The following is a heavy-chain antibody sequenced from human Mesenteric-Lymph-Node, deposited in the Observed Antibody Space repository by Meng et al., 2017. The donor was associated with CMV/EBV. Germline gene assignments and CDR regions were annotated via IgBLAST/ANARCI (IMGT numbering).Heavy chain of an antibody. Sequence: SFSGYYWSWLRQPSGKGLEWIGEINHSGSTNYNPSLKSRVTISVDTSKNQFSLKLSSVTAADTAVYYCARGPGYCSGGSCYSLYFQHWGQGTLVTVSS. V-gene: IGHV4-34*01. J-gene: IGHJ1*01. CDR1: SFSGYY. CDR2: INHSGST. D-gene: IGHD2-15*01. CDR3: ARGPGYCSGGSCYSLYFQH.